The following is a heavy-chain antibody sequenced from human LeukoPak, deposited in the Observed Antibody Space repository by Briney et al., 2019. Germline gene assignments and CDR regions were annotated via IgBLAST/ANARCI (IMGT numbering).Heavy chain of an antibody. CDR3: ARGFARIDYFWSGYYTALY. J-gene: IGHJ4*02. Sequence: GASVKVSCKASGYTFTSYAMHWVRQAPGQRLEWMGWINAGNGNTKYSQKFQGRVTITADESTSTAYMELSSLRSEDTAVYYCARGFARIDYFWSGYYTALYWGQGTLVTVSS. CDR1: GYTFTSYA. D-gene: IGHD3-3*01. V-gene: IGHV1-3*01. CDR2: INAGNGNT.